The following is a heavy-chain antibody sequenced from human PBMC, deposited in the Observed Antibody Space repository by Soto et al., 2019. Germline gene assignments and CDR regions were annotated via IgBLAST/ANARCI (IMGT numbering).Heavy chain of an antibody. CDR3: ARHSLGYCSGGSCYEVGYEGYYYYMDV. CDR2: IYPGDSDT. J-gene: IGHJ6*03. CDR1: GYSFTSYW. D-gene: IGHD2-15*01. V-gene: IGHV5-51*01. Sequence: GESLKISCKGSGYSFTSYWIGWVRQMPGKGLEWMGIIYPGDSDTRYSPSFQGQVTISADKSISTAYLQWSSLKASDTAMYYCARHSLGYCSGGSCYEVGYEGYYYYMDVWGKGTTVTVSS.